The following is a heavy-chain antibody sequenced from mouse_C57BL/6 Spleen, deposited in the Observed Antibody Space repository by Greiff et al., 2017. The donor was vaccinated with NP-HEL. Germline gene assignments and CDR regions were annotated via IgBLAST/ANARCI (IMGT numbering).Heavy chain of an antibody. CDR1: GIDFSRYW. J-gene: IGHJ1*03. D-gene: IGHD1-1*01. CDR3: ARKYYGSSFSYWYFDV. V-gene: IGHV4-1*01. Sequence: EVKLLESGGGLVQPGGSLKLSCAASGIDFSRYWMSWVRRAPGKGLEWIGEINPDSSTINYAPSLKDKFIISRDNAKNTLYLQMSKVRSEDTALYYCARKYYGSSFSYWYFDVWGTGTTVTVSS. CDR2: INPDSSTI.